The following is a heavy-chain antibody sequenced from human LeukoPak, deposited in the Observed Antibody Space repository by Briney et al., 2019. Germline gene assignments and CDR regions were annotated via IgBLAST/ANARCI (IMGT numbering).Heavy chain of an antibody. V-gene: IGHV3-30*03. J-gene: IGHJ5*02. D-gene: IGHD3-10*01. CDR1: GFTFSSYG. CDR3: TDRGGGP. CDR2: ISYDGSNK. Sequence: GGSLRLSCAASGFTFSSYGMHWVRQAPGKGLEWVAVISYDGSNKYYADSVKGRFTISRDNSKNTLYLQMNSLRAEDTAVYYCTDRGGGPWGQGTLVIVSS.